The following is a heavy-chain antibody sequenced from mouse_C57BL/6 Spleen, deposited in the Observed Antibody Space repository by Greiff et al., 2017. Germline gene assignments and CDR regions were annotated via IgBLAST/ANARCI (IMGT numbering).Heavy chain of an antibody. J-gene: IGHJ4*01. CDR1: GYTFTSYW. D-gene: IGHD2-1*01. V-gene: IGHV1-69*01. Sequence: VQLQQPGAELVMPGASVKLSCKASGYTFTSYWMHWVKQRPGQGLEWIGEIDPSDSYTNYNQKFKGKSTVTVDKSSSTAYMQLSSLTSEDSAVYYCARRGIYYGNYYAMDYWGQGTSVTVSS. CDR3: ARRGIYYGNYYAMDY. CDR2: IDPSDSYT.